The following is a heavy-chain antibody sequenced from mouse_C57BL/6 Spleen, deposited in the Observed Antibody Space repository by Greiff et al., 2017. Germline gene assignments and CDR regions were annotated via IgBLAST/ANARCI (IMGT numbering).Heavy chain of an antibody. V-gene: IGHV6-6*01. CDR2: IRNKANNHAT. Sequence: EVQGVESGGGLVQPGGSMKLSCAASGFTFSDAWMDWVRQSPEKGLEWVAEIRNKANNHATYYAESVKGRFTISRDDSKSSVYLQMNSLRAEDTGIYYCTRRAGSSSHWYFDVWGTGTTVTVSS. CDR1: GFTFSDAW. D-gene: IGHD1-1*01. J-gene: IGHJ1*03. CDR3: TRRAGSSSHWYFDV.